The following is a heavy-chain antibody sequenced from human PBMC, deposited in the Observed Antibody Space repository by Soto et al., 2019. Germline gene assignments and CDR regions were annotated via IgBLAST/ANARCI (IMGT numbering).Heavy chain of an antibody. CDR3: AREGYCSSTSCSYAEYFQH. J-gene: IGHJ1*01. CDR2: TYYRSKWYN. V-gene: IGHV6-1*01. D-gene: IGHD2-2*01. Sequence: SQTLSLTCAISGDSVSSNSAAWNWIRQSPSRGLEWQGRTYYRSKWYNDYAVSVKSRITINPDTSKNQFSLQLNSVTPEDTAVYYCAREGYCSSTSCSYAEYFQHWGQGTLVTVSS. CDR1: GDSVSSNSAA.